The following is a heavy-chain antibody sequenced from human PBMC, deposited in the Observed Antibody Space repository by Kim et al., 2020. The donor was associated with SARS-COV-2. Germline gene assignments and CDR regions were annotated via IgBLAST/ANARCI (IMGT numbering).Heavy chain of an antibody. J-gene: IGHJ5*02. D-gene: IGHD2-2*01. V-gene: IGHV4-61*01. Sequence: SETLSLTCTVSGGSVSSGSYYWSWIRQPPGKGLEWIGYIYYSGSTNYNPSLKSRVTISVDTSKNQFSLKLSSVTAADTAVYYCARDQRIVVVPAARVFGWFDPWGQGTLVTVSS. CDR1: GGSVSSGSYY. CDR2: IYYSGST. CDR3: ARDQRIVVVPAARVFGWFDP.